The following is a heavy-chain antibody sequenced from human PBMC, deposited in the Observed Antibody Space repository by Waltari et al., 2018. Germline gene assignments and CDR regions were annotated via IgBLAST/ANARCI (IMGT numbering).Heavy chain of an antibody. V-gene: IGHV3-7*01. CDR2: INQDGSEK. CDR1: GLTFSRFW. J-gene: IGHJ4*02. CDR3: ASGGHVDY. Sequence: EVQLVESGGTLVQPGGYLRLSCAVSGLTFSRFWMTWVRQAPGKGLEWVANINQDGSEKHYVDSVKGRFTISRDNAKNSLSLQMNSLRAEDTAVYYCASGGHVDYCGQGTLVTVSS.